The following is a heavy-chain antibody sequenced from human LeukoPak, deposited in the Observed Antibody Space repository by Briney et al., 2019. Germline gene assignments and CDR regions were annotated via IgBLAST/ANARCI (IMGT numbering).Heavy chain of an antibody. V-gene: IGHV3-23*01. CDR3: AKDYRLYDSSGLVDY. CDR1: GFTFSSYA. D-gene: IGHD3-22*01. CDR2: ISGSGGST. J-gene: IGHJ4*02. Sequence: GRSLRLSCAASGFTFSSYAMSWVRQAPGKGLEWVSAISGSGGSTYYADSVKGRFTISRDNSKNTLYLQMNSLRAEDTAVYYCAKDYRLYDSSGLVDYWGQGTLVTVSS.